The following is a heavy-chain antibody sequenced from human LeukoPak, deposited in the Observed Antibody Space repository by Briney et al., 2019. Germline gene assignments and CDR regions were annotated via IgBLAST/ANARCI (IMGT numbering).Heavy chain of an antibody. CDR1: GGSFSAYY. CDR2: INHSGST. V-gene: IGHV4-34*01. CDR3: ARAAYYGSGSRYFDY. D-gene: IGHD3-10*01. Sequence: SETLSLTCAVYGGSFSAYYWSWIRQPPGKGLEWIGEINHSGSTNYNPSLKSRVTISVDTSKNQFSLRLSSVTAADTAVYYCARAAYYGSGSRYFDYWGQGTLVTVSS. J-gene: IGHJ4*02.